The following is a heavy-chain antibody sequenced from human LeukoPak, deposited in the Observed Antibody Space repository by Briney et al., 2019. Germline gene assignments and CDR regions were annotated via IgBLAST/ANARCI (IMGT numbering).Heavy chain of an antibody. CDR2: IFTSGST. J-gene: IGHJ3*02. CDR1: GGSINNYY. CDR3: ARAPVTVKDSSDI. V-gene: IGHV4-4*07. D-gene: IGHD4-11*01. Sequence: SETLSLTYAVSGGSINNYYWSWIRQPAGKGLEWIGRIFTSGSTNYSASLKSRVTMSVDTSKNQFSLKLRSMTAADTAVYYCARAPVTVKDSSDIWGQGTMVTVSS.